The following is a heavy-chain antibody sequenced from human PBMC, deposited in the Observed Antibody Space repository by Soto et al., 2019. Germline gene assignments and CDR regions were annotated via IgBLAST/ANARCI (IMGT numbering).Heavy chain of an antibody. CDR1: GFTFSSLG. D-gene: IGHD1-26*01. CDR2: ISYDGSEK. J-gene: IGHJ4*02. CDR3: VKERTGTWDFDY. Sequence: QVQLVESGGGVVQPGRSLRLSCAASGFTFSSLGMHWVRQAPGKGLEWVAVISYDGSEKYYADSVKGRFPISRDNSKNTLSLQMHSLRAEDTAVYYCVKERTGTWDFDYWGQGTLVTVSS. V-gene: IGHV3-30*18.